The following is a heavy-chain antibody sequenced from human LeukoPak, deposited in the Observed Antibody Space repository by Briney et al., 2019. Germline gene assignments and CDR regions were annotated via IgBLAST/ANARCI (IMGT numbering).Heavy chain of an antibody. CDR2: IKQDGSEK. CDR3: ARDRGGDLEWLFVDYYYYYMDV. J-gene: IGHJ6*03. D-gene: IGHD3-3*01. V-gene: IGHV3-7*01. CDR1: GFTFSSYW. Sequence: HPGGSLRLSCAASGFTFSSYWMSWVRQAPGKGLEWVANIKQDGSEKYYVDSVKGRFTISRDNAKNSLYLQMNSLRAEDTAVYYCARDRGGDLEWLFVDYYYYYMDVWGKGTTVTVSS.